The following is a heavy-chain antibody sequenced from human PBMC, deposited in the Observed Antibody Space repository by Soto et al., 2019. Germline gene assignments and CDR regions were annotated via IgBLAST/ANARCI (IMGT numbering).Heavy chain of an antibody. V-gene: IGHV1-3*05. CDR1: GYTFTSYA. D-gene: IGHD5-18*01. Sequence: QVQFVQSGAEEKKPGASVKVSCKASGYTFTSYAMHWVRQAPGQRLDWMGWINAGNGNTKYSQKFQGRVTITRDTSASTAFMELSSLRSEDTAVYYCARDKYSYGYDWYFDLWGRGTLVTVSS. CDR3: ARDKYSYGYDWYFDL. CDR2: INAGNGNT. J-gene: IGHJ2*01.